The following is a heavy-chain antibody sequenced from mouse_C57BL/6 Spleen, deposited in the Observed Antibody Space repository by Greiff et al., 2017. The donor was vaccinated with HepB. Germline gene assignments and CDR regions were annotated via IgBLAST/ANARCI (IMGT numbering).Heavy chain of an antibody. D-gene: IGHD1-1*01. CDR3: TTPSDGSSYHWYFDV. V-gene: IGHV14-4*01. Sequence: EVQLQQSGAELVRPGASVKLSCTASGFNIKDDYMHWVKQRPEQGLEWIGWIDPENGDTEYASKFQGKATITADTSSNTAYLQLSSLTSEDTAVYYCTTPSDGSSYHWYFDVWGTGTTVTVSS. J-gene: IGHJ1*03. CDR2: IDPENGDT. CDR1: GFNIKDDY.